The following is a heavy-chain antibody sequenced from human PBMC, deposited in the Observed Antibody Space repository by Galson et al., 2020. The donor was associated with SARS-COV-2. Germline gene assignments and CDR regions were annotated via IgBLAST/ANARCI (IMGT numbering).Heavy chain of an antibody. V-gene: IGHV4-4*08. CDR2: FYSDGST. Sequence: SETLSLTCTVSGGSISSDYWPWIRQTPGKGLEWIGFFYSDGSTNYNPSLKSRVTISVDTSKNRFSLKLSSLTAADTAVYFCARYTTSSVSFDYWGQGTLVTVSS. D-gene: IGHD6-6*01. CDR3: ARYTTSSVSFDY. CDR1: GGSISSDY. J-gene: IGHJ4*02.